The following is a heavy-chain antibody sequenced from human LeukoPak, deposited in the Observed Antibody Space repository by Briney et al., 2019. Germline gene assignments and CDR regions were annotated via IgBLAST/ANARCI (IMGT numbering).Heavy chain of an antibody. D-gene: IGHD3-22*01. CDR1: GFTFSSYS. Sequence: TGGSLRLSCAASGFTFSSYSMNWVRQAPGKGLEWVSSISSSSSYIYYADSVKGRFTISRDNAKNSLYLQMNSLRAEDTAVYYCARDREYYYDSSGYYYAEYFDYWGQGTLVTVSS. J-gene: IGHJ4*02. CDR2: ISSSSSYI. V-gene: IGHV3-21*01. CDR3: ARDREYYYDSSGYYYAEYFDY.